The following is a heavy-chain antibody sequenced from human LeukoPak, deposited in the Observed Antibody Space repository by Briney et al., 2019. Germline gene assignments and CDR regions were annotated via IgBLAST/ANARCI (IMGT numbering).Heavy chain of an antibody. J-gene: IGHJ4*02. CDR3: ARLNDFWSGYLDY. CDR1: GYSFTSFW. Sequence: GESLKISCKGSGYSFTSFWIGWARQMPGRGLEWMGIIYPGDSDTRYSPSFQGQVTISADKSISTAYLQWSSLKASDTAMYYCARLNDFWSGYLDYWGQGTLVTVSS. CDR2: IYPGDSDT. V-gene: IGHV5-51*03. D-gene: IGHD3-3*01.